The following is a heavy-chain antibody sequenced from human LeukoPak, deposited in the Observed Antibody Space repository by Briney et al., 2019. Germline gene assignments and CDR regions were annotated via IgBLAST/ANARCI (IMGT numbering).Heavy chain of an antibody. D-gene: IGHD5-12*01. CDR2: IIPIFGTA. CDR3: ARGHGYSGYDSFLQFDY. J-gene: IGHJ4*02. V-gene: IGHV1-69*05. CDR1: GYTFTSYG. Sequence: SVKVSCKASGYTFTSYGISWVRQAPGQGLEWMGWIIPIFGTANYAQKFQGRVTITTDESTSTAYMELSSLRSEDTAVYYCARGHGYSGYDSFLQFDYWGQGTLVTVSS.